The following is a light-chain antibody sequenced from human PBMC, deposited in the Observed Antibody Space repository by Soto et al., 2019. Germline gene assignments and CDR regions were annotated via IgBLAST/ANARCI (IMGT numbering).Light chain of an antibody. Sequence: QSALAQPASVSGSPGQSITISCTGTSSDVGGYNYVSWYQQHPGKAPKLMIYDVSNRPSGVSNRFSGSKSANTASLTISGLQAEDEADYYCSSHTSSSPLRVFGGGTKVTVL. CDR2: DVS. J-gene: IGLJ3*02. CDR1: SSDVGGYNY. CDR3: SSHTSSSPLRV. V-gene: IGLV2-14*01.